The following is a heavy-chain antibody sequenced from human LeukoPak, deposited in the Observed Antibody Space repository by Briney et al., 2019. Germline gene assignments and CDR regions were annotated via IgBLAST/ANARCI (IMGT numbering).Heavy chain of an antibody. V-gene: IGHV4-59*12. CDR1: GGSISSYY. CDR3: ARMRYGSGSYYKYYYYYYMDV. CDR2: IYYSGST. J-gene: IGHJ6*03. Sequence: SETLSLTCTVSGGSISSYYWSWIRQPPGKELEWIGYIYYSGSTNYNPSLKSRVTISVDTPKNQFSLKLSFVTAADTAVYYCARMRYGSGSYYKYYYYYYMDVWGKGTTVTISS. D-gene: IGHD3-10*01.